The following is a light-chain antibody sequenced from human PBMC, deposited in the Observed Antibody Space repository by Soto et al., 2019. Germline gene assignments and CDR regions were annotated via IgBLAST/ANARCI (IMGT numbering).Light chain of an antibody. V-gene: IGLV2-23*01. Sequence: QSALAQPASVSGSPGQSVTIACTGINXDVENYNFVSWYQQRPGKAPKLMIYEDYKRPSGVSNRFSGSKSGNTASLTISGLQTEDEADYYCCSHAGFNTPYVFATGTKVTVL. CDR3: CSHAGFNTPYV. CDR1: NXDVENYNF. J-gene: IGLJ1*01. CDR2: EDY.